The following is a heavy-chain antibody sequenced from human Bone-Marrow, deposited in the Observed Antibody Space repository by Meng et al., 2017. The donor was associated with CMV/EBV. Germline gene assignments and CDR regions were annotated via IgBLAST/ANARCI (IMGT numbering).Heavy chain of an antibody. CDR2: ISAYNGNT. J-gene: IGHJ6*01. Sequence: ASVKVSCKASGYTFTSYGISWVRQAPGQGLEWMGWISAYNGNTNYAQKLQGRVTMTTDTSTSTAYMELRSLRSDDTAVYYCARDFHDYDFWSGYPLGLAYYYYYGMDVWGQGTTVTGSS. CDR1: GYTFTSYG. D-gene: IGHD3-3*01. CDR3: ARDFHDYDFWSGYPLGLAYYYYYGMDV. V-gene: IGHV1-18*01.